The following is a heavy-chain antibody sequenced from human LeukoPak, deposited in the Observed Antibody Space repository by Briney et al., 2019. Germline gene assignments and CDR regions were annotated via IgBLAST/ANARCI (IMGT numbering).Heavy chain of an antibody. V-gene: IGHV4-4*09. Sequence: SSETLSLTCTVSGGPISSYYWSWIRQPPGKGLEWIGYIYTSGSTNYNPSLKSRVTISVDTSKNQFSLKLSSVTAADTAVYYCARLAANRYYYYMDVWGKGTTVTVSS. J-gene: IGHJ6*03. CDR1: GGPISSYY. CDR2: IYTSGST. D-gene: IGHD2-15*01. CDR3: ARLAANRYYYYMDV.